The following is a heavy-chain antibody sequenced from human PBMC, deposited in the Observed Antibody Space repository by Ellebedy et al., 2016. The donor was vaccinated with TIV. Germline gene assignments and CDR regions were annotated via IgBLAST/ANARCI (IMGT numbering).Heavy chain of an antibody. CDR2: IRSKANSYAT. CDR1: GFTFSGSA. V-gene: IGHV3-73*01. D-gene: IGHD1-7*01. Sequence: GESLKISXAASGFTFSGSAMHWVRQASGKGLEWVGRIRSKANSYATAYAASVKGRFTISRDDSKNTAYLQMNSLKTEDTAVYYCTRHWNYDYWGQGTLVTVSS. CDR3: TRHWNYDY. J-gene: IGHJ4*02.